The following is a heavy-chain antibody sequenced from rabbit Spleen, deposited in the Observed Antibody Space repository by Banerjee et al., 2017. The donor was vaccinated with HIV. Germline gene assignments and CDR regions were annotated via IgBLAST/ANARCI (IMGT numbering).Heavy chain of an antibody. V-gene: IGHV1S40*01. J-gene: IGHJ3*01. CDR3: VRFWVVLGVWGL. D-gene: IGHD4-1*01. Sequence: QSLEESGGGLVQPEGSLTLTCTASGFSFSSSYYLCWVRQAPGKGLEWIGYFDPVLGSTYYASGVNGRFTISSHNAQNTVDLQLNSLTGADTATYFCVRFWVVLGVWGLWGQGTLVTVS. CDR1: GFSFSSSYY. CDR2: FDPVLGST.